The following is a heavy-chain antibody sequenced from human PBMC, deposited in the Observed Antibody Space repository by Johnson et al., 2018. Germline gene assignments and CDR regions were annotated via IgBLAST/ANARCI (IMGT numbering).Heavy chain of an antibody. CDR2: IKSKSHGGTS. V-gene: IGHV3-15*01. Sequence: EVQLLESGGGLVKPGGSLRLSCAASGFTFSNAWMNWVRQAPGKGLEWVGRIKSKSHGGTSEFAATVKGRFSISRDDSKNTLYLQMKSLKTEDKAVYYFTTDRGTHPRYFDWLHAFDIWGQGTMVTVSS. D-gene: IGHD3-9*01. CDR1: GFTFSNAW. CDR3: TTDRGTHPRYFDWLHAFDI. J-gene: IGHJ3*02.